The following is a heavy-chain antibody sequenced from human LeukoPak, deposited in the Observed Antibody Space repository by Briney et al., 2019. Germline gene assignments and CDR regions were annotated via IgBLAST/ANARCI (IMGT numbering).Heavy chain of an antibody. CDR2: ISYDGSNK. J-gene: IGHJ4*02. Sequence: GGSLRLSCAASGFTFSSYAMHWVRQAPGKGLEWVAVISYDGSNKYYADSVKGRFTISRDNSKNTLYLQMNSLRAEDTAVYYCARDDEPDGVEAFDYWGQGTLVTVSS. CDR1: GFTFSSYA. CDR3: ARDDEPDGVEAFDY. V-gene: IGHV3-30-3*01. D-gene: IGHD3-3*01.